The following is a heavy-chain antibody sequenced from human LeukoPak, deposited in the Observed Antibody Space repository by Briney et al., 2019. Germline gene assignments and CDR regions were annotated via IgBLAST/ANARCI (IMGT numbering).Heavy chain of an antibody. CDR3: AKAGWNYEARYYYYYMDV. CDR1: GFTFGNYA. V-gene: IGHV3-23*01. J-gene: IGHJ6*03. CDR2: ISGGSGTI. Sequence: GGSLRLSCEASGFTFGNYAMSWVRQAPGKGLEWVSSISGGSGTINYADSVKGRFTISRDNSKNTLYLHMSSLRAEDTAVYYCAKAGWNYEARYYYYYMDVWGKGTTVTVSS. D-gene: IGHD1-7*01.